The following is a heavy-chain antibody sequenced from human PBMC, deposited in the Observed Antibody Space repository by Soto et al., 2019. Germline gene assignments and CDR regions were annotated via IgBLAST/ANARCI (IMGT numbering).Heavy chain of an antibody. V-gene: IGHV4-31*03. D-gene: IGHD2-15*01. CDR2: RYYSEST. Sequence: SETLSLTCTVSGGSITTGGYYWSWIRQLPGKGLEWNGHRYYSESTYYNPSLKSRVPISLDTSKNQFSLKLSFVTAADTAMYYCARTKCSGGSCYSWSLDYWGQGTPVTVSS. CDR3: ARTKCSGGSCYSWSLDY. CDR1: GGSITTGGYY. J-gene: IGHJ4*02.